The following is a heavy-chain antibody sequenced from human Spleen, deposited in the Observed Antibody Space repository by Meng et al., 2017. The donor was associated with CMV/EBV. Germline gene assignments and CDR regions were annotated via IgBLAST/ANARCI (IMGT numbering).Heavy chain of an antibody. CDR3: ARRDPAYYFDY. V-gene: IGHV4-31*02. CDR2: IAYSGST. Sequence: IRPHPGKGLEWIGYIAYSGSTYYNPSLKSRVTISVDTFKNQFSLKLSSLTAADTAVYYCARRDPAYYFDYWGQGTLVTVSS. J-gene: IGHJ4*02.